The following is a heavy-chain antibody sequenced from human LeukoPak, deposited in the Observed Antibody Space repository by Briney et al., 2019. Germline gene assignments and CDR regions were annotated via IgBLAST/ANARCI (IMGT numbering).Heavy chain of an antibody. D-gene: IGHD6-13*01. V-gene: IGHV3-23*01. CDR1: GFTFSSYA. Sequence: PGGSLRLSCAASGFTFSSYAMSWVRQAPGKGLEWVSAISGSGGSTYYADSVKGRFTISRDNSKNTLYLQMNSLRAEDTAVYYCAKDSPYSSSWYGYYSYYGMDVWGQGTTVTVSS. CDR3: AKDSPYSSSWYGYYSYYGMDV. J-gene: IGHJ6*02. CDR2: ISGSGGST.